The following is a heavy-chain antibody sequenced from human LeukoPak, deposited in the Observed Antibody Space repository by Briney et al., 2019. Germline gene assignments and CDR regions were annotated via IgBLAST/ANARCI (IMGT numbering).Heavy chain of an antibody. V-gene: IGHV1-3*01. J-gene: IGHJ4*02. D-gene: IGHD3-16*01. CDR1: GYTFTGYY. CDR3: ARVGGGRKPFFDY. Sequence: ASVKVSCKASGYTFTGYYMHWVRQAPGQRLEWMGWINAGNGNTKYSQKFQGRVTITRDTSASTAYMEMRSLRSEDTAVYYCARVGGGRKPFFDYWGQGTLVTVSS. CDR2: INAGNGNT.